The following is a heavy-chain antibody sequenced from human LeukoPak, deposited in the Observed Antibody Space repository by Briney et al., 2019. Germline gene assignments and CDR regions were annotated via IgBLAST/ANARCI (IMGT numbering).Heavy chain of an antibody. Sequence: PGRSLRLSCVASGFTFSSYGMHWVRQAPGKGLEWLTVISYDGRSKYYADSVKGRFTISRDNSKNTLYLQMNSLRDEDTAVYYCARVYCSSTSCYEDYFDYWGQGTLVTVSS. CDR3: ARVYCSSTSCYEDYFDY. J-gene: IGHJ4*02. V-gene: IGHV3-30*03. CDR2: ISYDGRSK. D-gene: IGHD2-2*01. CDR1: GFTFSSYG.